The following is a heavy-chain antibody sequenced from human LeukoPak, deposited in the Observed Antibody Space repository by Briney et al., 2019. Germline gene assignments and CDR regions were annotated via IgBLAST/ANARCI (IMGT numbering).Heavy chain of an antibody. J-gene: IGHJ6*02. CDR1: GFTFSSYW. V-gene: IGHV3-7*03. CDR3: ARGGIQLLDYYYYYGMDV. D-gene: IGHD5-18*01. CDR2: IKQDGSEK. Sequence: PGGSLRLSCAASGFTFSSYWMSWVRQAPGKGLEWVANIKQDGSEKYYVDSVKGRFTISRDNAKNSLYLQMNSLRAEDTAVYYCARGGIQLLDYYYYYGMDVWGQGTTVTVSS.